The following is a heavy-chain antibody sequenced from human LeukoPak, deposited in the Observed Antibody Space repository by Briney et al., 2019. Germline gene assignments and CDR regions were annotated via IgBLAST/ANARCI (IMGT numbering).Heavy chain of an antibody. CDR3: ARDRGFGELQI. CDR2: ISSSGSTI. CDR1: GFTFSSYA. V-gene: IGHV3-48*04. J-gene: IGHJ3*02. D-gene: IGHD3-10*01. Sequence: GGSLRLSCAASGFTFSSYAMSWVRQAPGKGLEWVSYISSSGSTIYYADSVKGRFTISRDNAKNSLYLQMNSLRAEDTAVYYCARDRGFGELQIWGQGTMVTVSS.